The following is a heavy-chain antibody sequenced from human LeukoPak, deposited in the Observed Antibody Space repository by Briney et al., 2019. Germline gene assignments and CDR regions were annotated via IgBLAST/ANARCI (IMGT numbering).Heavy chain of an antibody. CDR2: ISYDGSNK. V-gene: IGHV3-30*18. CDR3: AKNSDTAMADY. CDR1: GFTFSSYG. Sequence: TGGSLRLSCAASGFTFSSYGMHWVRQAPGKGLEWVAVISYDGSNKNYADSVKGRFTISRDNSKNTLYLQMNSLRAEDTAVYYCAKNSDTAMADYWGQGTLVTVSS. D-gene: IGHD5-18*01. J-gene: IGHJ4*02.